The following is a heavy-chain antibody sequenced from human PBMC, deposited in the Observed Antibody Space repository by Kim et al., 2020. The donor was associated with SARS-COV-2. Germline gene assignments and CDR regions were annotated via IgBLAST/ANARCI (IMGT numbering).Heavy chain of an antibody. CDR1: GINVISNY. CDR3: ARDLRGNKVFDY. D-gene: IGHD1-26*01. J-gene: IGHJ4*02. CDR2: IYSGGGGNT. V-gene: IGHV3-66*01. Sequence: GGSLRLSCAASGINVISNYMTWVRQAPGKGLEWVSSIYSGGGGNTYYADSVEGRFTISRDNSKNTLYLQMNSLSADDTAVYYCARDLRGNKVFDYWGQG.